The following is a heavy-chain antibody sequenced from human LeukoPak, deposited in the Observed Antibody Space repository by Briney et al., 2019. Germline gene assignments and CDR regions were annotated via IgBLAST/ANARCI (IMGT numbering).Heavy chain of an antibody. Sequence: PGGSLRLSCAASGFTFSSYWMTWVRQAPGKGLEWVANIKQDGSEKYYVDSVKGRFTISRDNAKNSLYLQMNSLRDEDTAVYYCARYAVPGYSSGWYTAWGQGTLVTVSS. D-gene: IGHD6-19*01. V-gene: IGHV3-7*01. J-gene: IGHJ4*02. CDR1: GFTFSSYW. CDR3: ARYAVPGYSSGWYTA. CDR2: IKQDGSEK.